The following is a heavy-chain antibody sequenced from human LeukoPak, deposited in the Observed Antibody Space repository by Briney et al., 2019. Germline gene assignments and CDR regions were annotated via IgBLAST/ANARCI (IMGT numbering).Heavy chain of an antibody. CDR3: ARDSASRSHCSSTSCYARSFDP. CDR2: ISYDGSNK. D-gene: IGHD2-2*01. J-gene: IGHJ5*02. Sequence: PGRSLRLSCAASGFTFSSYAMHWVRQAPGKGLEWVAVISYDGSNKYYTDSVKGRFTISRDNSKNTLYLQMNSLRAEDTAVYYCARDSASRSHCSSTSCYARSFDPWGQGTLVTVSS. CDR1: GFTFSSYA. V-gene: IGHV3-30*10.